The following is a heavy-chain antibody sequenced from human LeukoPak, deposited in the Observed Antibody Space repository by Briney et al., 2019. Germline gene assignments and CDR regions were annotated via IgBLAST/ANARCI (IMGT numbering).Heavy chain of an antibody. CDR1: GYTFTSYG. D-gene: IGHD3-22*01. J-gene: IGHJ1*01. CDR2: IIPIFGTA. V-gene: IGHV1-69*13. Sequence: SVKVSCKASGYTFTSYGISWVRQAPGQGLEWMGGIIPIFGTANYAQKFQGRVTITADESTSTAYMELSSLRSEDTAVYYCARGRGPYDSSGYRHFQHWGQGTLVTVSS. CDR3: ARGRGPYDSSGYRHFQH.